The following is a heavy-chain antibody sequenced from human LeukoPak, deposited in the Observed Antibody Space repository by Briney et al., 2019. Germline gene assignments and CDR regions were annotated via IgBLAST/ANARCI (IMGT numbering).Heavy chain of an antibody. V-gene: IGHV4-4*07. CDR3: AVFHCGSCWYFDY. CDR2: IYTSGSTNSYTSGST. J-gene: IGHJ4*02. CDR1: GYSISSNY. D-gene: IGHD2-15*01. Sequence: SSETLSLTCAVSGYSISSNYWNWVGQPAERGLEWLGHIYTSGSTNSYTSGSTDYNPSLKSRVTISLDRSKNQFSLKLSSVTAADTAVYSSAVFHCGSCWYFDYWGQGALVTVSS.